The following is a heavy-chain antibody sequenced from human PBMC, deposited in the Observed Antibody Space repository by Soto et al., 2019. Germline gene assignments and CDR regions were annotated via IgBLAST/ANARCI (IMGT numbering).Heavy chain of an antibody. Sequence: QVQMVQSGAEVRKPGASVKVSCKASGYTFTSYYIHWVRQAPGQGLEWMGIISPSGGSTSYAQKFPGRVTMSRDTSTSTVYMELSSLRSEDTAVYYCARVDNSGFDYWGQGTLVTVSS. CDR1: GYTFTSYY. D-gene: IGHD3-22*01. V-gene: IGHV1-46*01. CDR3: ARVDNSGFDY. CDR2: ISPSGGST. J-gene: IGHJ4*02.